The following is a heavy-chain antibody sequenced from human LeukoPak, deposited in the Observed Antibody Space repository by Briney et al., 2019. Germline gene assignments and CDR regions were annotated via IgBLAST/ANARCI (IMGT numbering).Heavy chain of an antibody. Sequence: PSETLSLTCGVSGASLSTNNWWSWVRQPPGKRLEWIGQISQGRTNYNPSLRSRATISVDKPNSQFSLNQKFVTAADTAVYYCARDGGGIDYWGQGLLVTVSS. CDR3: ARDGGGIDY. D-gene: IGHD1-1*01. CDR2: ISQGRT. J-gene: IGHJ4*02. CDR1: GASLSTNNW. V-gene: IGHV4-4*02.